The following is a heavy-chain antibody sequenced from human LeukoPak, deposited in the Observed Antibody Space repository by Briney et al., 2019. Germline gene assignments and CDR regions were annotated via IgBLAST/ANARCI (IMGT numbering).Heavy chain of an antibody. CDR2: ISWNSGSI. CDR1: GFTFDDYA. CDR3: AKGYDSGGYYQNDAFDI. V-gene: IGHV3-9*03. Sequence: PGGSLRLSCAASGFTFDDYAMHWVRQAPGKGLEWVSGISWNSGSIGYADSVKGRFTISRDNAKNSLYLQMNSLRAEDMALYYCAKGYDSGGYYQNDAFDIWGQGTMVTVSS. D-gene: IGHD3-22*01. J-gene: IGHJ3*02.